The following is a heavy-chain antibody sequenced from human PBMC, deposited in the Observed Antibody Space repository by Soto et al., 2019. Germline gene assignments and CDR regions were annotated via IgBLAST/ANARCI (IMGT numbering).Heavy chain of an antibody. CDR1: GFTFDDYA. CDR3: VKDSTVSGVRQGLDF. Sequence: EVQLVESGGGLVQPGGSLGLSCAVSGFTFDDYAMHWVRQAPGKGLEWVAGIIWNSAYIVYADSVKGRFTISRDNAKNSLYLQMNSLRAEDTALYYCVKDSTVSGVRQGLDFWGRGTLVTVSS. V-gene: IGHV3-9*01. J-gene: IGHJ4*02. CDR2: IIWNSAYI. D-gene: IGHD6-19*01.